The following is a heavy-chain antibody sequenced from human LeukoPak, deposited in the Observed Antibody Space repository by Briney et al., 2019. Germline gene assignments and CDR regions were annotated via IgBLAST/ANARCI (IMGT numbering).Heavy chain of an antibody. J-gene: IGHJ4*02. CDR2: INQGGSA. CDR3: ARGKMATIGH. Sequence: SETLSLTCAVYGGSFSGYYWSWIRQPPGKGLEWIGEINQGGSANYNPSLKSQVIVSVDTSKNQFSLKLSSVTAADTAVYYCARGKMATIGHWGQGTLVTVSS. CDR1: GGSFSGYY. D-gene: IGHD5-24*01. V-gene: IGHV4-34*01.